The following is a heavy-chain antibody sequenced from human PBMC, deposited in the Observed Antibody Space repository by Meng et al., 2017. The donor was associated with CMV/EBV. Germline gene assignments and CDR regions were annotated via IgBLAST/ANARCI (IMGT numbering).Heavy chain of an antibody. D-gene: IGHD1-1*01. CDR2: IDWDEDK. Sequence: SGPTLVKPTQTLTLTCTFSGFSLSTSGMRVSWIRQPPGKALEWLARIDWDEDKFYSTSLKTRLTISKDTSKNQVVLTMTNMDPVDTATYYCARINELNLDYWGQGTLVTVSS. CDR1: GFSLSTSGMR. CDR3: ARINELNLDY. J-gene: IGHJ4*02. V-gene: IGHV2-70D*14.